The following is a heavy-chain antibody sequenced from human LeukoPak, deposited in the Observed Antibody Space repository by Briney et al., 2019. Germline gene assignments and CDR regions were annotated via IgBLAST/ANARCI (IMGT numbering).Heavy chain of an antibody. V-gene: IGHV3-48*03. Sequence: PGGSLRLSCAASGFTFSNYVMSWVRQAPGKGLEWVSYISSSGSTIYYADSVKGRFTISRDNAKNSLYLQMNSLRAEDTAVYYCAREDIVVVPAAHMDVWGKGTTVTVSS. CDR1: GFTFSNYV. CDR3: AREDIVVVPAAHMDV. D-gene: IGHD2-2*01. CDR2: ISSSGSTI. J-gene: IGHJ6*03.